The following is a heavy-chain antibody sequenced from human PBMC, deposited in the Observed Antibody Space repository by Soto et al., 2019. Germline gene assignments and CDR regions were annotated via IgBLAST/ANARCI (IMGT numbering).Heavy chain of an antibody. CDR1: GFTFSSYS. CDR3: ARLSTYCSGGSCYSHDY. CDR2: ISSSSSYI. V-gene: IGHV3-21*01. Sequence: GGSLRLSCAASGFTFSSYSMNWVRQAPGKGLEWVSSISSSSSYIYYADSVKGRSTISRDNAKNSLYLQMNSLRAEDTAVYYCARLSTYCSGGSCYSHDYWGQGTLVTVSS. D-gene: IGHD2-15*01. J-gene: IGHJ4*02.